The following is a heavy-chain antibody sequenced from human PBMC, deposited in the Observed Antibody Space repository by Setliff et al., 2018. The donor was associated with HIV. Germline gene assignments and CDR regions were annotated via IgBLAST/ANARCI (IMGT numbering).Heavy chain of an antibody. CDR2: MSYSGST. V-gene: IGHV4-39*07. D-gene: IGHD1-26*01. J-gene: IGHJ5*02. Sequence: PSETLSLTCSVSGGSITSDTYYWGWIRQPPGKGLEWIGSMSYSGSTLYNPSLKSRVTISVDTSKNQFSLKLSSVTAADTAVYYCARGVRVGPTTTANWSDPWGQGTLVTVSS. CDR3: ARGVRVGPTTTANWSDP. CDR1: GGSITSDTYY.